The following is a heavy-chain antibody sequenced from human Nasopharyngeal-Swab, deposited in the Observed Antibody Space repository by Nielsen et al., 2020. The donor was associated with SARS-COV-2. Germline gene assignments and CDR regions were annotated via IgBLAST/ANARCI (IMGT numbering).Heavy chain of an antibody. CDR1: GFSLSTSGLC. Sequence: SGPTLVNPTQTLTLTCTFSGFSLSTSGLCVSWIRQPPGKALEWLARIDWDEDKYYSTSLKTRPTISKDTSKNQVVLTMTNMDPVDTATYSCARTHIAVAGTAHDYWGQGTLVTVSS. CDR3: ARTHIAVAGTAHDY. V-gene: IGHV2-70*11. CDR2: IDWDEDK. J-gene: IGHJ4*02. D-gene: IGHD6-19*01.